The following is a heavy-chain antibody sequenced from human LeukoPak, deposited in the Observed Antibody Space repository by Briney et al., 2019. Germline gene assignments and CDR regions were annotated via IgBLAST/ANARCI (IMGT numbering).Heavy chain of an antibody. V-gene: IGHV3-7*01. J-gene: IGHJ4*02. CDR1: GFTFSSYA. Sequence: PGGSLRLSCAASGFTFSSYAMSWVRQAPGKGLEWVANIKQDGSEKYYVDSVKGRFTISRDNAKNSLYLQMNSLRAEDTAVYYCARGGIAAATTFDYWGQGTLVTVSS. CDR3: ARGGIAAATTFDY. D-gene: IGHD6-13*01. CDR2: IKQDGSEK.